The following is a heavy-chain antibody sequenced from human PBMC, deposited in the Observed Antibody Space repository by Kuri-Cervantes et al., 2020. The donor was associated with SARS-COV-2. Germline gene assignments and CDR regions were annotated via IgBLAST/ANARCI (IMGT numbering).Heavy chain of an antibody. Sequence: SVKVSCKASGGTFSSYAISWVRQAPGQGLEWMGGIIPIFGTANYAQKFQGRVTITADESTSTAYMELRSLRSDDTAVYYCARDYIVVVPAANSNFDYWGQGTLVTVSS. D-gene: IGHD2-2*01. V-gene: IGHV1-69*13. CDR3: ARDYIVVVPAANSNFDY. J-gene: IGHJ4*02. CDR1: GGTFSSYA. CDR2: IIPIFGTA.